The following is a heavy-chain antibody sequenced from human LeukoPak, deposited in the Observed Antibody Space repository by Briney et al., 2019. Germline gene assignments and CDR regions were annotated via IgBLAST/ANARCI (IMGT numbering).Heavy chain of an antibody. CDR2: INPNSGGT. CDR3: ARDGGKVGATGPFDF. CDR1: GYTFTGYY. D-gene: IGHD1-26*01. V-gene: IGHV1-2*02. Sequence: ASVKVSCKASGYTFTGYYMHWVRQAPGQGLEWMGWINPNSGGTNYAQKFQGRVTMTRDTSISTAYMELSRLRSDDTAVYYCARDGGKVGATGPFDFWGQGTLVNVPS. J-gene: IGHJ4*02.